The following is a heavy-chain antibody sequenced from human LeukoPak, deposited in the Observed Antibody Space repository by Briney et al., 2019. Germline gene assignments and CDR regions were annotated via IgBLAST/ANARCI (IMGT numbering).Heavy chain of an antibody. Sequence: PSETLSLTCTVSGGSISSSSYYWGWIRQPPGKGLEWIGSIYYSGSTYYNPSLKSRVTISVDTSKNQFSLKLSSVTAADTAVYYCASQAASYGDYVFDYWGQGTLVTVSS. J-gene: IGHJ4*02. CDR3: ASQAASYGDYVFDY. CDR2: IYYSGST. D-gene: IGHD4-17*01. CDR1: GGSISSSSYY. V-gene: IGHV4-39*07.